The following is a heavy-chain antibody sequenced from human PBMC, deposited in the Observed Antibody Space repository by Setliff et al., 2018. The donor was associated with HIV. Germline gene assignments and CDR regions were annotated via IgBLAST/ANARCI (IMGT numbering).Heavy chain of an antibody. CDR2: IYYSGST. V-gene: IGHV4-39*01. D-gene: IGHD1-26*01. J-gene: IGHJ3*02. CDR3: ARHIVGGWDAFDI. CDR1: GGSISSSSYY. Sequence: SATLSLTCTVSGGSISSSSYYWGWIRQPPGKGLEWIGSIYYSGSTYYNPSLKSRVTISVDTSKNQFSLKLSSVTAADTAVYYCARHIVGGWDAFDIWGQGTMVTVSS.